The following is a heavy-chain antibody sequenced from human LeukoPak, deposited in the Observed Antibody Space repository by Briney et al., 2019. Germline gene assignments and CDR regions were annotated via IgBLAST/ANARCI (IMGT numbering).Heavy chain of an antibody. CDR3: GRRPAVDGPIDS. Sequence: PSETLSLTCVVSGGSLHRSFWTWVRQPPGKGLEWIGGIYSSGTTDYSPSLKSGLTISIDTSKNQFSLRLASGTAADTAVYYCGRRPAVDGPIDSWGQGILVAV. V-gene: IGHV4-59*01. CDR1: GGSLHRSF. D-gene: IGHD3/OR15-3a*01. CDR2: IYSSGTT. J-gene: IGHJ4*02.